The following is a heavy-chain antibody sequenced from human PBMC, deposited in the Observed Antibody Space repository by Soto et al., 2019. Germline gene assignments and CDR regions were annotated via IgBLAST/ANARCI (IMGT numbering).Heavy chain of an antibody. D-gene: IGHD2-2*01. V-gene: IGHV1-2*02. J-gene: IGHJ5*02. CDR2: INPNGGGT. Sequence: ASVKVSCKASGYTFTGYYMHWVRQAPGQGLEWMGWINPNGGGTNYAQKFQGRVTMTRDTSISTAYMELSRLRSDDTAVYYCAGDLPSAMAWFDPWGQGTLVTVSS. CDR3: AGDLPSAMAWFDP. CDR1: GYTFTGYY.